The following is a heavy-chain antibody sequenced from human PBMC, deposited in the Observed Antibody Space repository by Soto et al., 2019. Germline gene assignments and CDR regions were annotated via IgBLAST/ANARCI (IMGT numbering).Heavy chain of an antibody. J-gene: IGHJ6*02. CDR1: GGSISSSSYY. CDR2: IYYSGST. CDR3: ARHSPSSSWYDGTIYV. V-gene: IGHV4-39*01. D-gene: IGHD6-13*01. Sequence: QLQLQESGPGLVKPSETLSLTCTVSGGSISSSSYYWGWIRQPPGKGREWIGSIYYSGSTYYNPSLKSRVTIYVDTSKNQFSLKLSSVTAADTAVYYCARHSPSSSWYDGTIYVWVQGTTVTVSS.